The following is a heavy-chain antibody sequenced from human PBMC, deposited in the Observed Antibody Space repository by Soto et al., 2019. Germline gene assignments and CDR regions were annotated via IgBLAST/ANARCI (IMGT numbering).Heavy chain of an antibody. CDR3: AHSTYYYGSGSYYDPYNWFDP. D-gene: IGHD3-10*01. J-gene: IGHJ5*02. Sequence: QITLKESGPTLVKPTQTLTLTCTFSGFSLSTSGVGVGWIRQPPGKALEWLALIYWDDDKRYSPSRKSRLTITKDTSKNQVVLTMTNMDPVDTATYYCAHSTYYYGSGSYYDPYNWFDPWGQGTLVTVSS. V-gene: IGHV2-5*02. CDR1: GFSLSTSGVG. CDR2: IYWDDDK.